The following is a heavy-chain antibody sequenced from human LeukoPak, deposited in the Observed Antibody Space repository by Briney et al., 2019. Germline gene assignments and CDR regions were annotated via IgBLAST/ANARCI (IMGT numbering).Heavy chain of an antibody. Sequence: GGSLRLSCAASGFTFSSYAMSWVRQAPGKGLEWVSAISGSGGTTYYADSVKGRFTISRDNSKNTLYLQMNSLRAEDTAVYYCAKSGYHQSYFDYWGQGTLVTVSS. V-gene: IGHV3-23*01. D-gene: IGHD3-22*01. J-gene: IGHJ4*02. CDR3: AKSGYHQSYFDY. CDR1: GFTFSSYA. CDR2: ISGSGGTT.